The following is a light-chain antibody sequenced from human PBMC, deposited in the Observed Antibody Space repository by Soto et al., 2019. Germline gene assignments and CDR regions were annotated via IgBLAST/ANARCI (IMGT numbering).Light chain of an antibody. CDR3: QQYTNWPPWT. Sequence: EIVMTQSPATLSMSPGERATLSCRASQSVSSNLAWYQQKPGQPPRLLIYGASARATGIPARFSGSGSGTEFTLTISSLQSEDFAVYYCQQYTNWPPWTFGQGTRLEIK. CDR2: GAS. J-gene: IGKJ1*01. CDR1: QSVSSN. V-gene: IGKV3-15*01.